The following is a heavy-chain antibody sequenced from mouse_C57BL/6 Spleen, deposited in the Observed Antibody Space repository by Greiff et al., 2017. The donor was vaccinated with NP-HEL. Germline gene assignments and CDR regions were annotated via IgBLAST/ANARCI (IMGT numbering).Heavy chain of an antibody. CDR3: AKGKYAMDY. J-gene: IGHJ4*01. Sequence: QVHVKQPGAELVRPGSSVKLSCKASGYTFTSYWMHWVKQRPIQGLEWIGNIDPSDSETHYNQKFKDKATLTVDKSSSTAYMQLSSLTSEDSAVYYCAKGKYAMDYWGQGTSVTVSS. CDR1: GYTFTSYW. CDR2: IDPSDSET. V-gene: IGHV1-52*01. D-gene: IGHD5-1*01.